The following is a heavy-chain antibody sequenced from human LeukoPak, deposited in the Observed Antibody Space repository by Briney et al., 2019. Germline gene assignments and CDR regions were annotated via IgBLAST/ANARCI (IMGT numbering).Heavy chain of an antibody. Sequence: PSETLSLTCTVSGGPISDYYWNWIRQPPGKGLEWVANIKQDGSEKYYVDSVKGRFTISRDNAKNSLYLQMNSLRAEDTAVYYCARGVKVDYWGQGTLVTVSS. V-gene: IGHV3-7*03. CDR2: IKQDGSEK. CDR1: GGPISDYY. CDR3: ARGVKVDY. J-gene: IGHJ4*02.